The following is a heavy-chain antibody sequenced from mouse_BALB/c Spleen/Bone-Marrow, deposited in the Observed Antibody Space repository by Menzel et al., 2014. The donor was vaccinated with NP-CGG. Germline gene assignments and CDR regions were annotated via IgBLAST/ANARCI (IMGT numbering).Heavy chain of an antibody. J-gene: IGHJ4*01. CDR1: GYYLTSYW. Sequence: VQLQQSGAELVKPGASLKMSCKASGYYLTSYWMHWVKQRPGQGLEWMGYINPSSGYTDSNQKFKDKATLTADKSSGTAYIQLTSLSSEDSAVYYCARGYSVMYYWGQGTSVTVSS. CDR2: INPSSGYT. D-gene: IGHD2-3*01. V-gene: IGHV1-7*01. CDR3: ARGYSVMYY.